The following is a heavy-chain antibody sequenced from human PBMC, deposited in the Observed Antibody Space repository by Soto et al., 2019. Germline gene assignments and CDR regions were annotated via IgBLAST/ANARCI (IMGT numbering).Heavy chain of an antibody. CDR3: ARDATYGSGSWPSYYYGMDV. Sequence: QVQLVQSGAEVKKPGASVKVSCKASGYTFTGYYMHWVRQAPGQGLEWMGWINPNSGGTNHAQKFQGWVTMARDTSISTAYMELSRLRSDDTAVYYCARDATYGSGSWPSYYYGMDVWGQGTTVTVSS. CDR2: INPNSGGT. J-gene: IGHJ6*02. D-gene: IGHD3-10*01. V-gene: IGHV1-2*04. CDR1: GYTFTGYY.